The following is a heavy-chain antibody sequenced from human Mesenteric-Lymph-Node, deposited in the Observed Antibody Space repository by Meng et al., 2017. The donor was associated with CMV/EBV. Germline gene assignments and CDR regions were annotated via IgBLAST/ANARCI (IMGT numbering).Heavy chain of an antibody. V-gene: IGHV4-59*01. CDR2: IYYSGST. CDR1: GGSISSYY. Sequence: GSLRLSCTVSGGSISSYYWSWIRQPPGKGLEWIGYIYYSGSTNYNPSLKSRVTISVDTSKNQFSLKLSSVTAADTAVYYCARANGGDGYNSAPFDYWGQGTLVTVSS. D-gene: IGHD5-24*01. CDR3: ARANGGDGYNSAPFDY. J-gene: IGHJ4*02.